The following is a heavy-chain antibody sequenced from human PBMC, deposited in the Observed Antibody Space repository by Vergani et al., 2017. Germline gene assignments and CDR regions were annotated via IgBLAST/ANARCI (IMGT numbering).Heavy chain of an antibody. D-gene: IGHD4-17*01. CDR3: ARGRLVTTVTTGGYYYYYMDV. V-gene: IGHV1-69*01. CDR2: IIPIFCTA. CDR1: GGTFSSYA. Sequence: QVQLVQSGAEVKKPGSSVKVSCKASGGTFSSYAISWVRQAPGQGLEWMGGIIPIFCTANYAQKFQGRVTITADESTSTAYMELSSLRSEDTAVYYCARGRLVTTVTTGGYYYYYMDVWGKGTTVTVSS. J-gene: IGHJ6*03.